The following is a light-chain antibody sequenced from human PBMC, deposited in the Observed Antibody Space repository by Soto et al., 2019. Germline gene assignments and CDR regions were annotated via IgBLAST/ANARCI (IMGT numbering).Light chain of an antibody. J-gene: IGKJ4*01. CDR3: QQSLTTSLT. CDR2: ATS. Sequence: DIQMTQSPSSLSASVGDRVTITCRASQSITIYLNWYQQKPGKAPKLLIFATSSLQSGVPSRFSGSGSGTDFTLTISSLQPEVLATYYCQQSLTTSLTFGGGTKVEIK. V-gene: IGKV1-39*01. CDR1: QSITIY.